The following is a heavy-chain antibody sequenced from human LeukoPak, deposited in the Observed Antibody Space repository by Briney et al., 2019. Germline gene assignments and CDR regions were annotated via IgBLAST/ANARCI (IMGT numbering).Heavy chain of an antibody. CDR2: IYTSGST. D-gene: IGHD3-10*01. J-gene: IGHJ5*02. CDR3: ARGGRRNWFDP. V-gene: IGHV4-4*07. Sequence: AETLSLTCTVSGCSISTYDWSWIRQPAGKGLEWVGRIYTSGSTNYNPSLKSRVTMSVDTSKNQFSLKLSSVTAADTAVYYCARGGRRNWFDPWGQGTLAPVS. CDR1: GCSISTYD.